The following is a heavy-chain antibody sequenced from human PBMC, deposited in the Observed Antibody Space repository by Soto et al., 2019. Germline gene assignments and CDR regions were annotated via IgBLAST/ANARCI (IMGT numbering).Heavy chain of an antibody. J-gene: IGHJ4*02. CDR2: INHSGST. V-gene: IGHV4-34*01. Sequence: SETLSLTCAVYGGSFSGYYWSWIRQPPGKGLEWIGEINHSGSTNYNPSLKSRVTISVDTSKNQFSLKLSSVTAADTAVYYCARGGPWFSSYYFDYWGQGTLVTVS. D-gene: IGHD6-6*01. CDR1: GGSFSGYY. CDR3: ARGGPWFSSYYFDY.